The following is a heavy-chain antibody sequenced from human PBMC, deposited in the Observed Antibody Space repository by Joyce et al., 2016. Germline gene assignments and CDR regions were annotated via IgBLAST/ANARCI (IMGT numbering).Heavy chain of an antibody. CDR2: INHSGST. CDR3: ARSKTGTTEGAFDI. D-gene: IGHD1-7*01. CDR1: GGSFSTYY. Sequence: QVQLQQWGAGLLKPSETLSLTCAVYGGSFSTYYWSWIRQPPGKGLEWIGKINHSGSTNYNPSLKSRVSISVDTSKNQFSLKLSSVTAADTAVYYCARSKTGTTEGAFDIWGQGTMVTVS. V-gene: IGHV4-34*01. J-gene: IGHJ3*02.